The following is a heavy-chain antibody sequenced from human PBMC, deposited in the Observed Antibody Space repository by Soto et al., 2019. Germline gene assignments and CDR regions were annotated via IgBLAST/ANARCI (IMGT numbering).Heavy chain of an antibody. CDR1: GFTFSSYG. CDR2: ISYDGSNK. V-gene: IGHV3-30*03. CDR3: VRVRGGGTFHFDC. D-gene: IGHD3-10*01. Sequence: QVQLVESGGGVVQPGRSLRLSCAASGFTFSSYGMHWVRQAPGKGLEWVAVISYDGSNKYYADSVKGRFTISRDNSKNTLYLQMNSLRAEDTAVYYCVRVRGGGTFHFDCWGLGTLVTVSS. J-gene: IGHJ4*02.